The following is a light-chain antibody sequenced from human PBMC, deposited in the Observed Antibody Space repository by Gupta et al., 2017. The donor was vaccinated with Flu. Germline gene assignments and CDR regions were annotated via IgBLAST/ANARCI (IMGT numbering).Light chain of an antibody. V-gene: IGKV3-20*01. J-gene: IGKJ3*01. CDR2: GAS. CDR3: QPSGSSPFT. CDR1: QSVRTNY. Sequence: YGRARQSVRTNYLAWYQPILCQAPRLLIYGASPRATGLPDRFRGGGSGTDFTLTITRLEPEDFAVSHCQPSGSSPFTFGPGPPWI.